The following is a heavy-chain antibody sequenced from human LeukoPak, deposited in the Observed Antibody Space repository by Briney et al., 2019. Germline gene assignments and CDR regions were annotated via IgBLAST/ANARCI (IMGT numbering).Heavy chain of an antibody. CDR2: ISSRSSYI. Sequence: GGSLRLSCAASGFTFSSYSMNWVRQAPGKGLEWVSSISSRSSYIYYADSVKGRFTISRDNAKNSLYMQMNSLRAEDTAVYYCARDLGRGPDAAAGFNDYWGQGTLVTVSS. D-gene: IGHD6-13*01. V-gene: IGHV3-21*01. CDR1: GFTFSSYS. CDR3: ARDLGRGPDAAAGFNDY. J-gene: IGHJ4*02.